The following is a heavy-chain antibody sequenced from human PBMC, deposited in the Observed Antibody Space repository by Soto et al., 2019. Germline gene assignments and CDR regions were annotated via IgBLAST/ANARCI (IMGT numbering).Heavy chain of an antibody. D-gene: IGHD2-21*01. CDR2: INPSGGDT. CDR1: GYTFTSHY. Sequence: ASVKVSCKASGYTFTSHYIHWVRQAPGQGLEWMGIINPSGGDTTYAQQFQGIVTMTRDTSTRTVYMELSSLRSEDTAVYYCARGGCGGECSFDYWGQGTLVTVSS. V-gene: IGHV1-46*01. J-gene: IGHJ4*02. CDR3: ARGGCGGECSFDY.